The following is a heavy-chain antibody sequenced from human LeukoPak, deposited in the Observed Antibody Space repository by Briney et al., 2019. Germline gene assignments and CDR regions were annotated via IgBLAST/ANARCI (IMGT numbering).Heavy chain of an antibody. Sequence: ASVKVSCKASGYAFSNYYMYWVRQAPGQGLEWMGIINPSVGGTSYAQKFQGRVTLTRDTSTSTVYMELSSLRSEDTAVYYCARASYYDTSGYYPGGDYWGQGTLVTVSS. CDR1: GYAFSNYY. CDR2: INPSVGGT. V-gene: IGHV1-46*01. J-gene: IGHJ4*02. D-gene: IGHD3-22*01. CDR3: ARASYYDTSGYYPGGDY.